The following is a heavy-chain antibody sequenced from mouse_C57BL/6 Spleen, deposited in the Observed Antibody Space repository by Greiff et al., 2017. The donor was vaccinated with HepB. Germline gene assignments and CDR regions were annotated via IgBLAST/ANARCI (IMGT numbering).Heavy chain of an antibody. CDR1: GYTFTSYW. Sequence: QVQLQQPGTELVKPGASVKLSCKASGYTFTSYWMHWVKPRPGQGLEWIGNINPSNGGTNYNEKFKSKATLTVDKSSSTAYMQLSSLTSEDSAVYYCARPSGTLYAMDYWGQGTSVTVSS. CDR2: INPSNGGT. CDR3: ARPSGTLYAMDY. J-gene: IGHJ4*01. D-gene: IGHD4-1*01. V-gene: IGHV1-53*01.